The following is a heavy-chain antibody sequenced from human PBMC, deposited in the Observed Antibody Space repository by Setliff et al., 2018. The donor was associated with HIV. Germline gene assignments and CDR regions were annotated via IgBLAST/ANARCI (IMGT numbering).Heavy chain of an antibody. Sequence: SETLSLTCSVSGGSISSSNYYWGWIRQPPGKGLEWIGEISHSGSTSYNPSLKSRVTMSVDTSKNQFSLKLSSVTAADTAVYYCTRAPGGGKDYFDYWGQGTLVTVSS. CDR3: TRAPGGGKDYFDY. J-gene: IGHJ4*02. CDR1: GGSISSSNYY. CDR2: ISHSGST. V-gene: IGHV4-61*05. D-gene: IGHD2-15*01.